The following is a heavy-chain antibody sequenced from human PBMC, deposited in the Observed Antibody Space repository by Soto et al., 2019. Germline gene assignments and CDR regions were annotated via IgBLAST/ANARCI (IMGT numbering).Heavy chain of an antibody. D-gene: IGHD1-1*01. CDR3: ASGELDRTIDH. Sequence: EVQLVESGGGSVQPGGSLRLSCAASGFTLSSRSMNWVRQAPGKGLEWVAYISGSSTTIYYADSVKGRFTISRDNAKKAVSFQMNSLRDEDTAVYYCASGELDRTIDHRGQGTLVTVS. CDR1: GFTLSSRS. CDR2: ISGSSTTI. V-gene: IGHV3-48*02. J-gene: IGHJ4*02.